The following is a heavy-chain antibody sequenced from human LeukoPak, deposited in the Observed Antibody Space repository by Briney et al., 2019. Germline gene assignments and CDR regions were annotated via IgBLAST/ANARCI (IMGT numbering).Heavy chain of an antibody. CDR1: GGSISSRSYY. D-gene: IGHD3-3*01. Sequence: ASETLSLTCTVSGGSISSRSYYWNWIRQPAGKGLEWIGRFYTSGSTNYNPSLKSRVTISVDTSKNQFSLKLSSVTAADTAVYYCARGIRFFSAYNWFDPWGQGTLVTVSS. V-gene: IGHV4-61*02. J-gene: IGHJ5*02. CDR2: FYTSGST. CDR3: ARGIRFFSAYNWFDP.